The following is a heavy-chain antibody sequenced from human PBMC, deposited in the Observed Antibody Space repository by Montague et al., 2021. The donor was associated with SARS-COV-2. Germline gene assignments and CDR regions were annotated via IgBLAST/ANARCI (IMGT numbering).Heavy chain of an antibody. Sequence: SETLSLTCAVYGGSFSGYYWSWIRQPPGQGLGLIGEINHSGSTNYNPSLKRRVTISVYTSKNQFSLKLSSVTAADTAVYYCARVRYYGSGTSLGMDVWGQGTTVTVSS. J-gene: IGHJ6*02. CDR3: ARVRYYGSGTSLGMDV. CDR1: GGSFSGYY. V-gene: IGHV4-34*01. CDR2: INHSGST. D-gene: IGHD3-10*01.